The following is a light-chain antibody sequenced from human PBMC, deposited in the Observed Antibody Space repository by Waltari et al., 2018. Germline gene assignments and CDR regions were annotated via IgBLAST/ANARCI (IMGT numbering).Light chain of an antibody. V-gene: IGLV3-19*01. CDR2: GNN. J-gene: IGLJ2*01. CDR3: NSRDRRHNSML. Sequence: SSELTQDPAVSVALGQTVRITCQGDTLRTYSAGWYQQKPGQAPILVNYGNNNRPSGIPDRFSGSRSGNTASLIITGAQAEYEAAYYCNSRDRRHNSMLFGGGTTLTVL. CDR1: TLRTYS.